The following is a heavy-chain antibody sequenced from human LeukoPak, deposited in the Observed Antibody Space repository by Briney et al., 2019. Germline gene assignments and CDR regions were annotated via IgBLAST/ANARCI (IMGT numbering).Heavy chain of an antibody. D-gene: IGHD6-19*01. Sequence: PGGSLRLSCAASGFTFSSYGMHWVRQAPGKGLEWVAVISYGGSNKYYADSVKRRFTISRDNSKNTLYLQMNSLMAEDTAVYYCAKDLLMEWLVLDYWGQGTLVTVSS. J-gene: IGHJ4*02. CDR1: GFTFSSYG. CDR2: ISYGGSNK. V-gene: IGHV3-30*18. CDR3: AKDLLMEWLVLDY.